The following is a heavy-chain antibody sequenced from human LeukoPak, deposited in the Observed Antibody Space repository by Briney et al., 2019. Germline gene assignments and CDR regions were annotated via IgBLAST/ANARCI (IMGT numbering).Heavy chain of an antibody. Sequence: GGSLRLSCSPSGFIFSSHTMHWVRQAPGKGLEWVSLISSTSSHINYADSVKGRFTISRDNTKNSVYLQMKSLRAEDTAVYYCARFIDGAAAGIRSIDYWGQGTLVTVSS. V-gene: IGHV3-21*04. D-gene: IGHD6-13*01. CDR2: ISSTSSHI. CDR3: ARFIDGAAAGIRSIDY. J-gene: IGHJ4*02. CDR1: GFIFSSHT.